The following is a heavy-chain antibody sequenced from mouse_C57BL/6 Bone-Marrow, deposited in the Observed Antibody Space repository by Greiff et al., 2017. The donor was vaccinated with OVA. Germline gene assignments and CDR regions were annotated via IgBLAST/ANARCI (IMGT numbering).Heavy chain of an antibody. J-gene: IGHJ4*01. CDR1: GYTFTNYW. V-gene: IGHV1-63*01. CDR3: ARCDSGFNYAMDY. Sequence: QVQLQQSGAELVRPGTSVKMSCKASGYTFTNYWIGWAKQRPGHGLEWIGAIYPGGGSTNYNEKFKGKATLTADKSSSTAYMQVSSLTSEDSAIYYCARCDSGFNYAMDYWGQGTSVTVSS. CDR2: IYPGGGST. D-gene: IGHD3-2*02.